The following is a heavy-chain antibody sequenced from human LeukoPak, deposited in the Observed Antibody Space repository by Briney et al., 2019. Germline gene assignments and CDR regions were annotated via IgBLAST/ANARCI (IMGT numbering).Heavy chain of an antibody. D-gene: IGHD3-22*01. V-gene: IGHV1-69*01. Sequence: SVKVSCKASGGTFSSYAISWVRQAPGQGLEWMGGIIPIFGTANYAQKFQGRVTITADESTSTAYMELSSLRSEDTAVYYCARAAYYYDSSGYLMYWGQGTLVTVSS. CDR1: GGTFSSYA. CDR2: IIPIFGTA. J-gene: IGHJ4*02. CDR3: ARAAYYYDSSGYLMY.